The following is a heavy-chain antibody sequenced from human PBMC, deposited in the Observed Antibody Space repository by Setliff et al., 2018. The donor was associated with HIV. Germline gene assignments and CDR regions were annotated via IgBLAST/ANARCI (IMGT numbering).Heavy chain of an antibody. V-gene: IGHV4-59*12. CDR1: GGSISNYY. CDR3: ARVPPLKAFGGVISLYYFDY. J-gene: IGHJ4*02. Sequence: SETLSLTCTVSGGSISNYYWSWIRQPPGKGLEWIGHIYSSGSTNYNPSLKSRVTISVDTSKNQFSLKLSSVTAADTAVYYCARVPPLKAFGGVISLYYFDYWGQGTLVTVSS. CDR2: IYSSGST. D-gene: IGHD3-16*02.